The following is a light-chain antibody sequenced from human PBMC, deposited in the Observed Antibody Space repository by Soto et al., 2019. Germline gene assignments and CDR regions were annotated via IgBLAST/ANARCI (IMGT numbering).Light chain of an antibody. CDR1: QSLVYSNGVAY. CDR3: MQGTHWPYT. Sequence: DVVMTQSPLSLSVTLGQPASLSCRSSQSLVYSNGVAYLSWFQQRPGQSPRRLIHKVSNRDSGVKDRFSGSASVNDFILKISRVEAEDVGVYFCMQGTHWPYTFGQGTKLEI. CDR2: KVS. V-gene: IGKV2-30*01. J-gene: IGKJ2*01.